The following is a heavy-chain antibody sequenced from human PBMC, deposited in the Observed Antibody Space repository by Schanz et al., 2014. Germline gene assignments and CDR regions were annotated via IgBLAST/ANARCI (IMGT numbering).Heavy chain of an antibody. CDR2: IFFRGST. J-gene: IGHJ6*02. CDR1: GGSISSGGYS. V-gene: IGHV4-30-4*07. Sequence: QVPLQESGPGLVKPSQTLSLTCAVSGGSISSGGYSWSWIRQPPGKGLEWIGYIFFRGSTYYNPSLKSRVTISIDTPKNQFSLRLPSGTAADTAVYYCYGMDVWGQGTTVTVSS. CDR3: YGMDV.